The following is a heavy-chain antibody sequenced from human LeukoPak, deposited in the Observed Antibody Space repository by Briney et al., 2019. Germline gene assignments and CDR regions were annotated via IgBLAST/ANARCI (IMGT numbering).Heavy chain of an antibody. CDR1: GFTVSSNL. CDR3: ARRQDYGDY. CDR2: ISSTNNYI. V-gene: IGHV3-21*01. Sequence: GGSLRLSCAASGFTVSSNLMTWVRQAPGKGLEWVSSISSTNNYIYYADSVKGRFTVSRDNAKNSLYLQMNSLRAEDTAVYYCARRQDYGDYWGQGTLVTVSS. J-gene: IGHJ4*02.